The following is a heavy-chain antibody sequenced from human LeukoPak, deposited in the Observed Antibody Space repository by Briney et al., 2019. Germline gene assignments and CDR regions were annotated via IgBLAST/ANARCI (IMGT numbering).Heavy chain of an antibody. CDR3: ERQPYSGSYFFQH. D-gene: IGHD1-26*01. V-gene: IGHV4-59*08. J-gene: IGHJ1*01. CDR1: GGSISSYY. CDR2: IYYSGST. Sequence: SETLSLTCTVSGGSISSYYWSWIRQPPGKGLEWIGYIYYSGSTNYNPSLKSRVTISVDTSKNQFSLKLSSVTAADTAVYYCERQPYSGSYFFQHWGQGTLVTVSS.